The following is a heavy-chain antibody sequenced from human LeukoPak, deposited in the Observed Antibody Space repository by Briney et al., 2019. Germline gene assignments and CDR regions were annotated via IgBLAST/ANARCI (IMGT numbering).Heavy chain of an antibody. D-gene: IGHD2-15*01. V-gene: IGHV4-39*01. Sequence: SETLSLTCTVSGGSISSSSYYWGWIRQPPGKGLEWIGSIYYSGSTYYNPSLKSRVTISVDTSKNQFSLKLSSVTAADTAVYYCARGGSSHWYFDLWGRGTLVTVSS. J-gene: IGHJ2*01. CDR1: GGSISSSSYY. CDR3: ARGGSSHWYFDL. CDR2: IYYSGST.